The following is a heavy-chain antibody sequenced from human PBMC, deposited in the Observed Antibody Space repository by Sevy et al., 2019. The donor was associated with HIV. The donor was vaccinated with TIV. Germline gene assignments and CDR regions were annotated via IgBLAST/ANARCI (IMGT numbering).Heavy chain of an antibody. CDR1: GFTFSSYS. Sequence: GGSLRLSCAASGFTFSSYSLHWVRQAPGKGLDWVALMSYDESKKYYAGTVKRRFTGSKDNSKGSLYLQMNSLRVEDAAVYYCSTVKAYDILAGYYNYLPFDSWGQGTQVTVSS. D-gene: IGHD3-9*01. CDR2: MSYDESKK. CDR3: STVKAYDILAGYYNYLPFDS. V-gene: IGHV3-30-3*01. J-gene: IGHJ4*02.